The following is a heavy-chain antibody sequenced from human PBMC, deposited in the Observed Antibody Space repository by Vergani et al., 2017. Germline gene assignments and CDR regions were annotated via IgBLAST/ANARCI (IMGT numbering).Heavy chain of an antibody. CDR2: IYYSGST. V-gene: IGHV4-39*01. CDR3: ARLRWGAYCGGDCFHDAFDI. D-gene: IGHD2-21*02. Sequence: QVQLQESGPGLVKPSQTLSLTCTVSGGSISSGGYYWSWIRQHPGKGLEWIGSIYYSGSTYYNPSLKSRVTISVDTSKNQFSLKLSSVTAADTAVYYCARLRWGAYCGGDCFHDAFDIWGQGTMVTVSS. CDR1: GGSISSGGYY. J-gene: IGHJ3*02.